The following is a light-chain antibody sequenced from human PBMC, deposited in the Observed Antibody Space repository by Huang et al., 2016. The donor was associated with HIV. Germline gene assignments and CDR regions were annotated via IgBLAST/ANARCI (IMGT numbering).Light chain of an antibody. J-gene: IGKJ3*01. Sequence: DIQMTQSPSSLSASVGVRVTITCRASQNIKKYLNWYQQKPGKAPKLLIYGASSLQSGVPSRFSGSGSGTDFTLTINSLQPEDFATYYCQQSYSTLLFTFGPGTKVDI. CDR3: QQSYSTLLFT. V-gene: IGKV1-39*01. CDR1: QNIKKY. CDR2: GAS.